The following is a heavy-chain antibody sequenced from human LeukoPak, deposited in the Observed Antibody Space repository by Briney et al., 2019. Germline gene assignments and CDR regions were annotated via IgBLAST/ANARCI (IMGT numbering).Heavy chain of an antibody. J-gene: IGHJ6*02. V-gene: IGHV1-18*01. CDR1: GGTFSSYA. CDR3: ARAHSSSAHYYYGMDV. CDR2: ISAYNGNT. Sequence: ASVKVSCKASGGTFSSYAISWVRQAPGQGLEWMGWISAYNGNTNYAQKLQGRVTMTTDTSTSTAYMELRSLRSDDTAVYYCARAHSSSAHYYYGMDVWGQGTTVTVSS. D-gene: IGHD6-6*01.